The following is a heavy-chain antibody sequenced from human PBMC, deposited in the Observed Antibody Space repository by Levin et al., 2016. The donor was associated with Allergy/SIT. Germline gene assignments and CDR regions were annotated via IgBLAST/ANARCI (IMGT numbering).Heavy chain of an antibody. Sequence: ASVKVSCKASGYTFTSYDINWVRQATGQGLEWMGWMNPNSGNTGYAQKFQGRVTMTRNTSISTAYMELSSLRSEDTAVYYCARDGLFFNYGGNTRSFDYWGQGTTVTVSS. D-gene: IGHD4-23*01. V-gene: IGHV1-8*01. CDR2: MNPNSGNT. CDR3: ARDGLFFNYGGNTRSFDY. J-gene: IGHJ4*03. CDR1: GYTFTSYD.